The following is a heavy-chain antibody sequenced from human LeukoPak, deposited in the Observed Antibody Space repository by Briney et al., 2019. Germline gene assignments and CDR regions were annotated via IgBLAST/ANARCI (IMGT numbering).Heavy chain of an antibody. CDR2: IWYDGSNK. CDR3: ARSIAVAGTFFDY. CDR1: GFTFSSYG. V-gene: IGHV3-33*01. Sequence: GSLRLSCAASGFTFSSYGMHWVRQAPGKGLEWVAVIWYDGSNKYYADSVKGRFTISRDNSKNTLYLQMNSLRAEGTAVYYCARSIAVAGTFFDYWGQGTLVTVSS. J-gene: IGHJ4*02. D-gene: IGHD6-19*01.